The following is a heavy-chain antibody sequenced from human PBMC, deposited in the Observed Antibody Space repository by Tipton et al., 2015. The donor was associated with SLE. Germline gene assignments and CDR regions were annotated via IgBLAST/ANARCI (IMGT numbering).Heavy chain of an antibody. CDR2: IYSGGST. J-gene: IGHJ4*02. V-gene: IGHV3-53*05. Sequence: SLRLSCAASGFTVSSNYMSWVRQAPGKGLEWVSVIYSGGSTYYADSVKGRFTISRDNSKNTLYLQMNSLRAEDTAVYYCARARYSRGWYTYYFDYWGQGTLVTVSS. CDR3: ARARYSRGWYTYYFDY. CDR1: GFTVSSNY. D-gene: IGHD6-19*01.